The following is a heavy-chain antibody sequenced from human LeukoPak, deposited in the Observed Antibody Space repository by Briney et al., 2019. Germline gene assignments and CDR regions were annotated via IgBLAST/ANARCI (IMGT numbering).Heavy chain of an antibody. CDR2: INHSGST. J-gene: IGHJ4*02. CDR1: GGSFSGYY. D-gene: IGHD3-3*01. Sequence: SETLSLTCAVYGGSFSGYYWSWIRQPPGKGLEWIGEINHSGSTNYNPSLKSRVTISVDTSKNQLSLKLSSVTAADTAVYYCARADFWSGLSGYWGQGTLVTVSS. V-gene: IGHV4-34*01. CDR3: ARADFWSGLSGY.